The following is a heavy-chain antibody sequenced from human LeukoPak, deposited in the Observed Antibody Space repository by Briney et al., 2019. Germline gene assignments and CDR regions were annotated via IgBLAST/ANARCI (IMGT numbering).Heavy chain of an antibody. J-gene: IGHJ6*03. CDR3: ARAPVGANYYSYMDV. CDR1: GGSFSGYS. D-gene: IGHD4/OR15-4a*01. Sequence: SETLSLTCAVYGGSFSGYSWSWIRQPPGKGLEWIGYIYYSGSTYYNPSLKSRVTISVDTSKNQFSLKLSSVTAADTAVYYCARAPVGANYYSYMDVWGKGTTVTVSS. V-gene: IGHV4-30-4*07. CDR2: IYYSGST.